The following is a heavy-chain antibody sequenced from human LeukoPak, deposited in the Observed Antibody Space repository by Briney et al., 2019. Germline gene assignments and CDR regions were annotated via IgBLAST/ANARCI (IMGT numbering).Heavy chain of an antibody. CDR1: GFTFSSYS. CDR3: ARDGGGQVLRYDYYYGMDV. CDR2: ISSSSSYI. D-gene: IGHD2-15*01. Sequence: GGSLRLSCAASGFTFSSYSMNWVRQAPGKGLEWVSSISSSSSYIYYADSVKGRFTISRDNAKNSLYLQMNSLRAEDTAVYYCARDGGGQVLRYDYYYGMDVWGQGTTVTVSS. V-gene: IGHV3-21*01. J-gene: IGHJ6*02.